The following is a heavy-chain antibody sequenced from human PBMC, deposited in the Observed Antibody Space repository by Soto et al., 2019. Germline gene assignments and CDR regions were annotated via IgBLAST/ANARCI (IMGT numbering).Heavy chain of an antibody. CDR3: TRLHTYACDY. D-gene: IGHD2-2*01. CDR2: IRSKANSYAT. Sequence: EVQLVESGGDLVQPGGSLKLSCAASGFTFSGSAMHWVRQASGKGLEWVGRIRSKANSYATAYAASVKGRFTISRDDSKNTAYLQMNSLKTEDTAVYYCTRLHTYACDYWGQGTLVTVSS. CDR1: GFTFSGSA. J-gene: IGHJ4*02. V-gene: IGHV3-73*01.